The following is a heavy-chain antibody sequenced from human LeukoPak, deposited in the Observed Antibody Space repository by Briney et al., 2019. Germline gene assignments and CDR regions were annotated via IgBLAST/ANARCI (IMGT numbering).Heavy chain of an antibody. V-gene: IGHV4-34*01. CDR1: GGSFSGYY. CDR2: INHSGST. D-gene: IGHD6-19*01. J-gene: IGHJ4*02. CDR3: ARKTYSSGWRVPIDS. Sequence: SETLSLTCADYGGSFSGYYWSWIRQPPAKGLEWIGEINHSGSTNYNPSLKSLVTISVATSKNQFSLNLSSVTAADTAVYYCARKTYSSGWRVPIDSWGRGTLVTVSS.